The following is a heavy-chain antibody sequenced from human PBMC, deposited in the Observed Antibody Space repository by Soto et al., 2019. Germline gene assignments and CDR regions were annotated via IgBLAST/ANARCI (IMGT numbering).Heavy chain of an antibody. D-gene: IGHD2-15*01. CDR2: IYYSGST. Sequence: SETLSLTCTVSGGSISSGGYYWSWIRQHPGKGLEWIGYIYYSGSTYYNPSLKSRVTISVDTSKNQFSLKLSSVTAADTAVYYCARDRRYCSGGSCASYYYGMDVWGQGTTVTVSS. CDR1: GGSISSGGYY. J-gene: IGHJ6*02. CDR3: ARDRRYCSGGSCASYYYGMDV. V-gene: IGHV4-31*03.